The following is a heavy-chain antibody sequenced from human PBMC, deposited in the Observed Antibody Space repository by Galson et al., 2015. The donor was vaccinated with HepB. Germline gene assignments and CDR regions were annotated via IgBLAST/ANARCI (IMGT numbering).Heavy chain of an antibody. V-gene: IGHV1-3*01. CDR2: INAGNGNT. CDR3: AREVGLYCSGGSCYSERSTDPIDY. D-gene: IGHD2-15*01. CDR1: GYTFTSYA. J-gene: IGHJ4*02. Sequence: SVKVSCKASGYTFTSYAMHWVRQAPGQRLEWMGWINAGNGNTKYSQKFQGRVTITRDTSASTAYMELSSLRSEDTAVYYCAREVGLYCSGGSCYSERSTDPIDYWGQGTLVTVSS.